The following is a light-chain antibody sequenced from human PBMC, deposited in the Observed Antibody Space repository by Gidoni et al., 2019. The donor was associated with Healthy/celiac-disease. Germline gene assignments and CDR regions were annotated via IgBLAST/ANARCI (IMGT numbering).Light chain of an antibody. Sequence: EIVMTQSPATLSVSPGERATLSCRASQSVSSNLAWYQQTPGQAPRLLIYGASTRATGIPARFSGSGSGTEFTITISSLQSEDFAVYYCQQYNNWPRTFGQGTKVEIK. CDR3: QQYNNWPRT. J-gene: IGKJ1*01. CDR2: GAS. CDR1: QSVSSN. V-gene: IGKV3-15*01.